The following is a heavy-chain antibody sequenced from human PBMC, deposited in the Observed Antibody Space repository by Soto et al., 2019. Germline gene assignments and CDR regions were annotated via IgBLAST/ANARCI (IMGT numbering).Heavy chain of an antibody. CDR1: GYTFSNSW. Sequence: PGESLKISCRGFGYTFSNSWIAWVRQVPGKGLEWLGIIFPGDSDTRYSPSFEGQVTISADKSISTAYLQWSSLKASDTAMYYCARHPPYCFDNSDYYYRFDYWGQGTQVTVSS. CDR2: IFPGDSDT. D-gene: IGHD3-22*01. CDR3: ARHPPYCFDNSDYYYRFDY. V-gene: IGHV5-51*01. J-gene: IGHJ4*02.